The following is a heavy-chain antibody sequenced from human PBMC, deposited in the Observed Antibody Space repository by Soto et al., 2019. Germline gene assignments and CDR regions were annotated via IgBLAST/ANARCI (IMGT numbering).Heavy chain of an antibody. V-gene: IGHV1-18*01. CDR1: GYTFTDDG. J-gene: IGHJ4*02. CDR2: INPNNDYA. CDR3: ARSGSGWSQDY. Sequence: ASVKVSCKASGYTFTDDGLVWVRQAPGQGLEWMGWINPNNDYAKYAQELQDRVTLTTDTSTRTTYMELRSLRSDDTAVYYCARSGSGWSQDYWGLGTLVTVS. D-gene: IGHD6-19*01.